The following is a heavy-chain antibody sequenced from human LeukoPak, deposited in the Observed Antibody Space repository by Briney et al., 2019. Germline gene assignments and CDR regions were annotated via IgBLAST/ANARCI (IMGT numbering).Heavy chain of an antibody. CDR1: SDSISSYY. V-gene: IGHV4-38-2*02. Sequence: SETLSLTCTVSSDSISSYYWSWIRQPPGKGLEWIGSIYHSGSTYYNPSLKSRVTISVDTSKNQFSLKLSSVTAADTAVYYCARDRVLSGSYHYDYWGQGTLVTVSS. D-gene: IGHD1-26*01. CDR3: ARDRVLSGSYHYDY. J-gene: IGHJ4*02. CDR2: IYHSGST.